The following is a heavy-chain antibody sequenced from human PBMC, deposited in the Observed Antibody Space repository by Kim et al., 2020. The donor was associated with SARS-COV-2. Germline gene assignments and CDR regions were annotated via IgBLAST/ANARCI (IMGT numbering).Heavy chain of an antibody. CDR1: GDSVSSNSAA. CDR2: TYYRSKWYN. J-gene: IGHJ6*02. CDR3: ARDLSSSSWYYYYYYYGMDV. Sequence: SQTLSLTCAISGDSVSSNSAAWNWIRQSPSRGLEWLGRTYYRSKWYNDYAVSVKSRITINPDTSKNQFSLQLNSVTPEDTAVYYCARDLSSSSWYYYYYYYGMDVWGQGTTVTVSS. V-gene: IGHV6-1*01. D-gene: IGHD6-13*01.